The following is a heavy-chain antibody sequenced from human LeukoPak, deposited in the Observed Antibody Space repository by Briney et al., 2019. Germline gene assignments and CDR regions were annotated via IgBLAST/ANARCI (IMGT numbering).Heavy chain of an antibody. V-gene: IGHV4-4*07. J-gene: IGHJ6*02. CDR2: IYTSGST. CDR1: GGSISSYY. CDR3: ARSAGHCSSTSCYPSYYYYGVDV. D-gene: IGHD2-2*01. Sequence: SETLSLACTVSGGSISSYYWSWIRQPAGKGLEWIGRIYTSGSTNYNPSLKSRVTMSVDTSKNQFSLKLSSVTAADTAVYYCARSAGHCSSTSCYPSYYYYGVDVWGQGTTVTVSS.